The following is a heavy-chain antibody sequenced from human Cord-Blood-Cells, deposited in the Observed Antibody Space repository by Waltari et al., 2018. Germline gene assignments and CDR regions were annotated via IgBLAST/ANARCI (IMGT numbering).Heavy chain of an antibody. Sequence: QLQLQESGPGLVKPSETLSLTCTVSGGSISSSSYYWGWIRQPPGKGLEWIGGIYYSGGHYDHPSLKSRVTISVDTSKNQFSLKLSSVTAADTAVYYCARPQGICSGGSCYSDAFDIWGQGTMVTVSS. V-gene: IGHV4-39*01. D-gene: IGHD2-15*01. J-gene: IGHJ3*02. CDR2: IYYSGGH. CDR3: ARPQGICSGGSCYSDAFDI. CDR1: GGSISSSSYY.